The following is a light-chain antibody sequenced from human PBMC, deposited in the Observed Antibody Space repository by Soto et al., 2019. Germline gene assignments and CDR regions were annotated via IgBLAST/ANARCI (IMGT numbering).Light chain of an antibody. Sequence: DIQMTQSPSSLSASVGDRVTITCRASQTITSDLNWYQQRPGKAPKLLIYAASNLQSGVPSRFSGSGSGTDFTFIISSLQPEDFATYYCQQSYIAPLTFGQGTRLEIK. CDR1: QTITSD. J-gene: IGKJ5*01. CDR3: QQSYIAPLT. V-gene: IGKV1-39*01. CDR2: AAS.